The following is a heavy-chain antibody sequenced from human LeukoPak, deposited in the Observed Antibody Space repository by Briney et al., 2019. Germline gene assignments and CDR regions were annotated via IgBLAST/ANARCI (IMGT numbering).Heavy chain of an antibody. J-gene: IGHJ3*02. D-gene: IGHD3-10*01. CDR1: GFTFSNDA. Sequence: PEGSLRLSCAASGFTFSNDAMSWVRQAPGRGLEWVSDISGSGSSTYYADSVKGRFTISRDNSKNTLYLQMNSLSAEDTAVYYCAKGARGTYALDIWGQGTMVTVSS. V-gene: IGHV3-23*01. CDR3: AKGARGTYALDI. CDR2: ISGSGSST.